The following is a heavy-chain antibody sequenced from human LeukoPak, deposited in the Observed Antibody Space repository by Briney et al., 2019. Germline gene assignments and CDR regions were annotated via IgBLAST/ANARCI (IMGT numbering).Heavy chain of an antibody. CDR2: IYYSGST. D-gene: IGHD6-6*01. CDR1: CGSISSYY. V-gene: IGHV4-59*01. Sequence: SETLSLTCTVSCGSISSYYWSWIRQPPGKGLEWIGYIYYSGSTNYNPSLKSRVTISVDTSKNQFSLKLSSVTAADKDVYYCARVDSSSYYYYGMDVWGQGTTVTVSS. CDR3: ARVDSSSYYYYGMDV. J-gene: IGHJ6*02.